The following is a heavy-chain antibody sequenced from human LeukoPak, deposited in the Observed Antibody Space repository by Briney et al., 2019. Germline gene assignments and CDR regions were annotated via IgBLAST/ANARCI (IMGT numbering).Heavy chain of an antibody. Sequence: ASVKVSCKASGGTFSSYVISWVRQAPGQGLEWMGWINPNSGDTKYSQNFQGRVTMSWDTSISTAYMELNRLTSDDTAVYYCARDYDILTGYFSPPDYWGQGTLVTVSS. J-gene: IGHJ4*02. CDR2: INPNSGDT. D-gene: IGHD3-9*01. CDR1: GGTFSSYV. CDR3: ARDYDILTGYFSPPDY. V-gene: IGHV1-2*02.